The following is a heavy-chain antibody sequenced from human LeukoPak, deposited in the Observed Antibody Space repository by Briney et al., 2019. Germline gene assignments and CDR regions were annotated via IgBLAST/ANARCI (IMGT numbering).Heavy chain of an antibody. Sequence: SVKVSCKASGGTFSSYAISWVRQAPGQGLEWMGRIIPILGIANYAQKFQGRVTITADKSTSTAYMELSSLRSEDTAVYYCARDRSHQYCSSTSCSDSDAFDIWGQGTMVTVSS. CDR3: ARDRSHQYCSSTSCSDSDAFDI. CDR1: GGTFSSYA. V-gene: IGHV1-69*04. CDR2: IIPILGIA. J-gene: IGHJ3*02. D-gene: IGHD2-2*01.